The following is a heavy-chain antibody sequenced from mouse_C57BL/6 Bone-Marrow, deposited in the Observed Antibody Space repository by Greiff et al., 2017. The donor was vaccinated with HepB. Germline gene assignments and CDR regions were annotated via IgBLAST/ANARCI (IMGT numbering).Heavy chain of an antibody. J-gene: IGHJ4*01. CDR2: IRSKSNNYAT. CDR3: VRFITNYYAMDY. Sequence: EVKVVDSGGGLVQPKGSLKLSCAASGFSFNTYAMNWVRQAPGKGLEWVARIRSKSNNYATYYADSVKDRFTISRDDSESMLYLQMNNLKTEDTAMYYCVRFITNYYAMDYWGQGTSVTVSS. CDR1: GFSFNTYA. D-gene: IGHD1-1*01. V-gene: IGHV10-1*01.